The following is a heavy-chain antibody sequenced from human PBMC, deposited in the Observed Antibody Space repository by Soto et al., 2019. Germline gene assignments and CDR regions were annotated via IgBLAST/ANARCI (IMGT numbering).Heavy chain of an antibody. V-gene: IGHV4-39*01. CDR1: GGSISSSSYY. Sequence: SETLSLTCSVSGGSISSSSYYWGWIRQPQGKGPEWIGSIYYSGSTYYNPSLKSRVTISVDTSKNQFSLKLSSVTAADTAVYYFARHSSRYNWFDPWGQGTLPTVSS. J-gene: IGHJ5*02. CDR2: IYYSGST. D-gene: IGHD2-2*01. CDR3: ARHSSRYNWFDP.